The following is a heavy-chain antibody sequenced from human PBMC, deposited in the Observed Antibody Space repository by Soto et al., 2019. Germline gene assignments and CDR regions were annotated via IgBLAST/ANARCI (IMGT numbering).Heavy chain of an antibody. J-gene: IGHJ5*02. D-gene: IGHD6-6*01. CDR3: ARQSIAARPIVGWFDP. CDR1: GGSISSSSYY. Sequence: SETLSLTCTVSGGSISSSSYYWGWIRQPPGKGLEWIGSIYYSGSTYYNPSLKSRVTISVDTSKNQFSLKLSSVTAADTAVYYCARQSIAARPIVGWFDPWGQGTLVTVSS. CDR2: IYYSGST. V-gene: IGHV4-39*01.